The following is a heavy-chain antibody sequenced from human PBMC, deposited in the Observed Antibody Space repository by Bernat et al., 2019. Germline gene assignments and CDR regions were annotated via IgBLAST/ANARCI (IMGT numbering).Heavy chain of an antibody. CDR3: ARQRSSSWYSPFEY. Sequence: QLQLQESGPGLVKPSETLSLTCTVSGVSISSSSYYWGWIRQPPGKGLEWIGSIYYSGITYYNASLKSRVTISVDTSKNQFSLKLSSVTAADTAVYYCARQRSSSWYSPFEYWGQGTLVTVSS. J-gene: IGHJ4*02. CDR1: GVSISSSSYY. CDR2: IYYSGIT. D-gene: IGHD6-13*01. V-gene: IGHV4-39*01.